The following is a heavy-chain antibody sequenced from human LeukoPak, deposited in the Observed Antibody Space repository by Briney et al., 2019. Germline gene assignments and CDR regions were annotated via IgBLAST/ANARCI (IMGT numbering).Heavy chain of an antibody. D-gene: IGHD6-19*01. CDR3: AKAAPSSGWYQSSHTLDY. CDR2: ISGSGANT. Sequence: GGSLRLSCAASGFIFSSYAMSWVRQAPGKGLEWVSGISGSGANTYYADSVKGRFTISRDNSKNTLYLQMNSLRAEDTAVYYCAKAAPSSGWYQSSHTLDYWGQGTLVTVSS. J-gene: IGHJ4*02. CDR1: GFIFSSYA. V-gene: IGHV3-23*01.